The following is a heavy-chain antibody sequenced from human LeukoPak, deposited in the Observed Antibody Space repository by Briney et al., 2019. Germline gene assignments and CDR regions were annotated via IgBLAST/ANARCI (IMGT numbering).Heavy chain of an antibody. CDR3: ARPRSSSGGEGDFDY. Sequence: SETLSLTCTVSGGSISNYYWSWIRQPAGKGLEWIGRIYSSGSTNYNPSLKSRVTMSVETSKNQFSLKLGSVTAADTAMYYCARPRSSSGGEGDFDYWGRGPVATVPS. CDR2: IYSSGST. D-gene: IGHD6-19*01. V-gene: IGHV4-4*07. J-gene: IGHJ4*02. CDR1: GGSISNYY.